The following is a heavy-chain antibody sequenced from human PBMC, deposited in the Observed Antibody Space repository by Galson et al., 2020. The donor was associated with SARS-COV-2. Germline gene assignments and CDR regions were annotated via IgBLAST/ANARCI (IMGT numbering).Heavy chain of an antibody. CDR3: ASFYDILTGYYNVGGFDY. CDR2: ISYDGSNK. J-gene: IGHJ4*02. CDR1: GFTFSSYG. V-gene: IGHV3-30*03. D-gene: IGHD3-9*01. Sequence: GESLKISCAASGFTFSSYGMHWVRQAPGTGLEWVAVISYDGSNKYYADSVKGRFTISRDNSKNTLYLQMNSLRAEDTAVYYCASFYDILTGYYNVGGFDYWGQGTLVTVSS.